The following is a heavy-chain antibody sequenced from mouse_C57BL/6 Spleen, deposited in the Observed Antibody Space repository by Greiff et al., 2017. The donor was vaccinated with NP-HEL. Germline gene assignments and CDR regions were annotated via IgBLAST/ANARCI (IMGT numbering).Heavy chain of an antibody. V-gene: IGHV1-26*01. Sequence: VQLQQSGPELVKPGASVKISCKASGYTFTDYYMNWVKQSHGKSLEWIGDINPNNGGTSYTQKFKGKATLTVDKSSSTAYMELRSLTSEDSAVYYCARFDFDYWGQGTTLTVSS. CDR3: ARFDFDY. J-gene: IGHJ2*01. CDR2: INPNNGGT. CDR1: GYTFTDYY.